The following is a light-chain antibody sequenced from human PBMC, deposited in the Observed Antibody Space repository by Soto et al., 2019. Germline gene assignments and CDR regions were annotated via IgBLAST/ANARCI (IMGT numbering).Light chain of an antibody. CDR1: SSDVGGFDH. CDR3: NSFTTTNSYV. Sequence: QSVLTRPASVSGSPGQSITISCTGASSDVGGFDHVSWYQQHPGKVPRLLIYDVSSRPSGVSDRFSGSKSGNTASLTVSGFQAEDEADYYCNSFTTTNSYVFGTGTRSPS. J-gene: IGLJ1*01. V-gene: IGLV2-14*03. CDR2: DVS.